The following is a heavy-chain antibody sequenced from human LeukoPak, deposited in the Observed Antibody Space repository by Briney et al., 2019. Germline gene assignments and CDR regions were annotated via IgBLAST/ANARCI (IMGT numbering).Heavy chain of an antibody. CDR1: GFTFSSYA. CDR2: ISYDGSNK. J-gene: IGHJ4*02. D-gene: IGHD2-2*02. CDR3: ARGIAGYCSSTSCYRGVTD. Sequence: HPGRSLRLSCAASGFTFSSYAMHWVRQAPGKGLEWVAVISYDGSNKYYADSVKGRFTISRDNSKNTLYLQMNSLRAEDTAVYYCARGIAGYCSSTSCYRGVTDWGQGTLVTVSS. V-gene: IGHV3-30*04.